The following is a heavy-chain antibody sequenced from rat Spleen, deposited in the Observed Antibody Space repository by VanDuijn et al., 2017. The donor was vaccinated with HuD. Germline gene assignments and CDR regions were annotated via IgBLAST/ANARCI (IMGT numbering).Heavy chain of an antibody. V-gene: IGHV2S12*01. CDR3: AGDRHSPGVMFA. CDR1: GFSLTSYH. Sequence: QVQLKESGPGLVQPSQTLSLTCTVSGFSLTSYHVSWVRQPPGKGLEWIAAISSGGSTYYNSVLKSRLIISRDTSKSQVFLKMNSLQTEDTAIYFCAGDRHSPGVMFAWGQGASVTVSS. CDR2: ISSGGST. D-gene: IGHD1-4*01. J-gene: IGHJ4*01.